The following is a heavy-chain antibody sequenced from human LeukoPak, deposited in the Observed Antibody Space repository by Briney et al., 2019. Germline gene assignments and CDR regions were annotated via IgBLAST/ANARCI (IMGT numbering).Heavy chain of an antibody. Sequence: GGSLRLSCVGSGFHFRVYNMNWVRQAPGKGLEWVSGIPAGGTDRYYADSVKGRFTISRDNTENTLHLQMNSLRAEDTAVYYCARDSFYSSSLWGQGTLVTVSS. V-gene: IGHV3-23*01. CDR2: IPAGGTDR. J-gene: IGHJ4*02. CDR3: ARDSFYSSSL. D-gene: IGHD6-6*01. CDR1: GFHFRVYN.